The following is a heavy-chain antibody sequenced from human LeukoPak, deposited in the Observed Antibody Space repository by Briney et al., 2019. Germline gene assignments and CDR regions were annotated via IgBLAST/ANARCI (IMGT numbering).Heavy chain of an antibody. Sequence: PSETLSLTCTVSGGSISSGGYYRSWIRQHPGKGLEWIGYIYYSGSTYYNPSLKSRVTISVDTSKNQFSLKLSSVTAADTAVYYCARSGRYYGSGSYPYYYYYGMDVWGKGTTVTVSS. V-gene: IGHV4-31*03. CDR3: ARSGRYYGSGSYPYYYYYGMDV. D-gene: IGHD3-10*01. CDR1: GGSISSGGYY. J-gene: IGHJ6*04. CDR2: IYYSGST.